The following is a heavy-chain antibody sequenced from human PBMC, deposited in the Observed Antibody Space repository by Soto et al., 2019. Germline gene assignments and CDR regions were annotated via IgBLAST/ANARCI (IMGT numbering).Heavy chain of an antibody. V-gene: IGHV3-23*01. CDR3: AKVGYCSSTSCRKDYYYGMDV. J-gene: IGHJ6*02. CDR2: ISGSGGST. Sequence: GGSLRLSCAASGFTFSSYAMSWVRQAPGKGLEWVSAISGSGGSTYYADSVKGRLTISRDNSKNTLYLQMNSLRAEDTAVYYCAKVGYCSSTSCRKDYYYGMDVWGQGTTVTVSS. CDR1: GFTFSSYA. D-gene: IGHD2-2*03.